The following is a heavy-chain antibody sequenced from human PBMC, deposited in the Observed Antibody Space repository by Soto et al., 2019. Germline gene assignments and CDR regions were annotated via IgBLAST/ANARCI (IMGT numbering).Heavy chain of an antibody. CDR1: GYTFTSYY. Sequence: GASVKVSCKASGYTFTSYYMHWVRQAPGQGLEWMGWINPNSGGTNYAQKFQGWVTMTRDTSISTAYMELSRLRSDDTAVYYCARGLLLEPLGGYGMDVWGQGTTVTVSS. J-gene: IGHJ6*02. V-gene: IGHV1-2*04. CDR3: ARGLLLEPLGGYGMDV. CDR2: INPNSGGT. D-gene: IGHD1-1*01.